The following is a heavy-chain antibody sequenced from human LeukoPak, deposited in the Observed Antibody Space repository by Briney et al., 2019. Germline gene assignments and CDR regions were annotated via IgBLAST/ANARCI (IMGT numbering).Heavy chain of an antibody. CDR3: AREVEEMATIEGVFDYYYGMDV. CDR1: GGSFSGYY. D-gene: IGHD5-24*01. V-gene: IGHV4-34*01. CDR2: INHSGST. J-gene: IGHJ6*02. Sequence: SETLSLTCAVYGGSFSGYYWSWIRQPPGKGLEWIGEINHSGSTNYNPSLKSRVTISVDTSKNQFSLKLSSVTAADTAVYYCAREVEEMATIEGVFDYYYGMDVWGQGTTVTVSS.